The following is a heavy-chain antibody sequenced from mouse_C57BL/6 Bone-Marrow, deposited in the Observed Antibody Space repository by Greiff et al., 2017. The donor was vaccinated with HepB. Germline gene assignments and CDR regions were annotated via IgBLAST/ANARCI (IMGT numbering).Heavy chain of an antibody. D-gene: IGHD1-1*01. CDR3: ARPVVGGDFDY. V-gene: IGHV1-15*01. Sequence: QVHVKQSGAELVRPGASVTLSCKASGYTFTDYEMHWVKQTPVHGLEWIGAIDPETGGTAYNQKFKGKAILTADKPSSTAYMQLSSLTSEDSAVYYCARPVVGGDFDYWGQGTTLTVSS. CDR1: GYTFTDYE. J-gene: IGHJ2*01. CDR2: IDPETGGT.